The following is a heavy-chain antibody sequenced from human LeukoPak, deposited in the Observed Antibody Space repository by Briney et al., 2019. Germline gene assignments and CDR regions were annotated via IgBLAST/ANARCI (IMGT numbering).Heavy chain of an antibody. V-gene: IGHV3-23*01. CDR2: ISGAGGGT. J-gene: IGHJ4*02. CDR3: AKDVRYNDY. Sequence: GGSLRLSCAASGFTFSSYAMSWVRQAPGKGLEWVSSISGAGGGTYYTDSVKGRFTISRDNSRDTLYLQMNSLSAEDTALYYCAKDVRYNDYWGQGTLVTVSS. D-gene: IGHD1-14*01. CDR1: GFTFSSYA.